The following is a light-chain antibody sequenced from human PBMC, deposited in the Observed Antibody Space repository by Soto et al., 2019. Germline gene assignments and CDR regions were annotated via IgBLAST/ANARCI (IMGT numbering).Light chain of an antibody. V-gene: IGKV3-20*01. J-gene: IGKJ2*01. CDR3: QQYGGSPLYT. CDR2: GTS. Sequence: VLTQSPGTLSLSPGERVTLSCRASQSVSSRYLAWYQQKPGQAPRLVIYGTSTRATGIPDRFSGSGSGTDFTLTISRLEPEDFGVYYCQQYGGSPLYTFGQGTKLEIK. CDR1: QSVSSRY.